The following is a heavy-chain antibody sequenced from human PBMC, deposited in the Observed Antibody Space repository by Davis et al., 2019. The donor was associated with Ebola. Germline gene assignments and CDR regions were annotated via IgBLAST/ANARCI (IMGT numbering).Heavy chain of an antibody. D-gene: IGHD3-22*01. CDR1: GFTFSSYA. J-gene: IGHJ6*03. CDR2: ISYDGSNK. Sequence: GGSLRLSCAASGFTFSSYAMHWVRQAPGKGLEWVAVISYDGSNKYYADSVKGRFTISRDNSKNTLYLQMNSLRAEDTAVYYCARNSEATITMIVSHMDVWGKGTTVTVSS. CDR3: ARNSEATITMIVSHMDV. V-gene: IGHV3-30-3*01.